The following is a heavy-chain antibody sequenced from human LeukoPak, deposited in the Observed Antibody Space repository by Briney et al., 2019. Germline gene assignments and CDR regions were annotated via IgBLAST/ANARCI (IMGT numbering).Heavy chain of an antibody. Sequence: GASVKVSCKTSGYTFISYGVTWVRQAPGQGLEWMGWNTAYTSNTRYALRFQGRITMTTDKSTAAAYMELRSLKSDDTAVYYCARTYVRGATNWFDPWGQGTLVTVSS. CDR1: GYTFISYG. J-gene: IGHJ5*02. CDR3: ARTYVRGATNWFDP. CDR2: NTAYTSNT. V-gene: IGHV1-18*01. D-gene: IGHD3-10*02.